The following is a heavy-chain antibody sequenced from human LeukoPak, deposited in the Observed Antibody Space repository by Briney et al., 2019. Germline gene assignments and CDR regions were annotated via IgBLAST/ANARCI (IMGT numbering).Heavy chain of an antibody. Sequence: SETLSLTCTVSGGSISSSSYYWGWIRQPPGKGLEWIGSIYYSGSTNYNPSLKSRVTISVDTSKNQFSLKLSSVTAADTAVYYCARAQWLFEYYFDYWGQGTLVTVSS. CDR3: ARAQWLFEYYFDY. CDR1: GGSISSSSYY. V-gene: IGHV4-39*07. CDR2: IYYSGST. J-gene: IGHJ4*02. D-gene: IGHD3-22*01.